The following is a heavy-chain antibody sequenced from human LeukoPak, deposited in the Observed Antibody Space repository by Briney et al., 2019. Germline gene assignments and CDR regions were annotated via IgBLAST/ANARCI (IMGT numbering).Heavy chain of an antibody. CDR1: GYTFTSYG. CDR3: ACEGKLASYNWFDP. D-gene: IGHD3-10*01. V-gene: IGHV1-18*01. J-gene: IGHJ5*02. CDR2: ISAYNGNT. Sequence: ASVKVSCKASGYTFTSYGISWVRQAPGQGLEWMGWISAYNGNTNYAQKFQGRVTITTDESTSTAYMELSSLRSEDTAVYYCACEGKLASYNWFDPWGQGTLVTVSS.